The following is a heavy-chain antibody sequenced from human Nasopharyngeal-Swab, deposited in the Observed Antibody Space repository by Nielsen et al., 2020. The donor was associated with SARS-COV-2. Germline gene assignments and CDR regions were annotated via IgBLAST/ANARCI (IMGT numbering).Heavy chain of an antibody. CDR2: IKQDGSEK. CDR1: GFTFSSYW. V-gene: IGHV3-7*01. Sequence: GESLKVSCAASGFTFSSYWMSWVRQAPGKGLEWVANIKQDGSEKYYVDSVKGRFTISRDNAKNSLYLQMNSLRAEDTAVYYCARDSRYFDWLKSAYFDYWGQGTLVTVSS. CDR3: ARDSRYFDWLKSAYFDY. D-gene: IGHD3-9*01. J-gene: IGHJ4*02.